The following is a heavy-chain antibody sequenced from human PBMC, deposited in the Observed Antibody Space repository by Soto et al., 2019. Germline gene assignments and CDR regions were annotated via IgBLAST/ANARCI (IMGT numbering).Heavy chain of an antibody. V-gene: IGHV2-26*01. CDR1: GFSLTDSDVG. CDR2: ILLNYEE. D-gene: IGHD2-15*01. J-gene: IGHJ6*02. Sequence: QVTLKESGPALVNPTETLTLTCTVSGFSLTDSDVGVSWIRQPPGKALEWLAHILLNYEEVYSSSLTSRLTISEDTSKNQVVLTMSNMEPVDTAKYYCARIRGYCSGGSCYYYYYAMDILRQGNKVTVAS. CDR3: ARIRGYCSGGSCYYYYYAMDI.